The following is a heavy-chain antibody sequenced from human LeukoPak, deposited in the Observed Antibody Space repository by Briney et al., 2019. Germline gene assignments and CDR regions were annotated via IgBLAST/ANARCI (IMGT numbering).Heavy chain of an antibody. CDR2: ITTSGGST. Sequence: GGSLRISCAASGFSFSNYAMSWVRQAPGKGLEWVSTITTSGGSTYYADSVKGRFTISRDNSKNTLYLQMNSLRAEDTAVYYCAKALSGTLAGNFDYWGQGTLVTVSS. CDR1: GFSFSNYA. D-gene: IGHD1-1*01. CDR3: AKALSGTLAGNFDY. J-gene: IGHJ4*02. V-gene: IGHV3-23*01.